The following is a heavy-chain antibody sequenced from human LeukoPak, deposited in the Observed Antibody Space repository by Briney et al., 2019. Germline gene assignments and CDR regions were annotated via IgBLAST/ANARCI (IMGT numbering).Heavy chain of an antibody. Sequence: KPSETLSLTCTVSGGSISSYYWSWIRQPPGKGLEWIEYIYYSGSTNYNPSLKSRVTISVDTSKNQFSLKLSSVTAADTAVYYCARDGLVRGVITADDAFDIWGQGTMVTLSS. CDR2: IYYSGST. D-gene: IGHD3-10*01. V-gene: IGHV4-59*01. J-gene: IGHJ3*02. CDR3: ARDGLVRGVITADDAFDI. CDR1: GGSISSYY.